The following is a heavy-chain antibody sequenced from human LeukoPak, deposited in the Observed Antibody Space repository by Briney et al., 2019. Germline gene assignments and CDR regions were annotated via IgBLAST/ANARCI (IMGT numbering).Heavy chain of an antibody. CDR3: ARQSIQGAFDI. J-gene: IGHJ3*02. CDR1: AYTSTNYW. Sequence: GESLKISCKDSAYTSTNYWIGWVRQMPGEGLEWMGIIFLGDSDTRYSPSFQGQVAISGDKSIRTAYLQWSSLKASDTAMYYCARQSIQGAFDIWGQGTMVTVSS. CDR2: IFLGDSDT. V-gene: IGHV5-51*01. D-gene: IGHD5-18*01.